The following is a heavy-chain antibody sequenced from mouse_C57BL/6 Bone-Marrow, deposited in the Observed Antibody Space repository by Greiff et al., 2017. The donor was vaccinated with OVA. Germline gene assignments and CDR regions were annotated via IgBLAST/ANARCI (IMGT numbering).Heavy chain of an antibody. CDR1: GFSFNTYA. V-gene: IGHV10-1*01. D-gene: IGHD4-1*01. CDR3: VRLSNWDVGAY. CDR2: IRSKSNNYAT. J-gene: IGHJ3*01. Sequence: EVQVVESGGGLVQPKGSLKLSCAASGFSFNTYAMNWVRQAPGKGLEWVARIRSKSNNYATYYADSVKDRFTISRDDSESMLYLQMNNLKTEDTAMYYCVRLSNWDVGAYWGQGTLVTVSA.